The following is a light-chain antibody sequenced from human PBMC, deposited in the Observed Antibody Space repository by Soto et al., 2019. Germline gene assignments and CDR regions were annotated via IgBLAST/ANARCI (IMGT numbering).Light chain of an antibody. Sequence: EVVLTQSPATLSVSPGERSTLSFRASQSVSIKLAWYQQKPGQAPRLLIYDTSTRATGIPARFSGSGSGTEFTLTISSLQSEDFAVYYCQQYNKWPPITFGQGTKVDIK. CDR1: QSVSIK. V-gene: IGKV3-15*01. CDR2: DTS. CDR3: QQYNKWPPIT. J-gene: IGKJ1*01.